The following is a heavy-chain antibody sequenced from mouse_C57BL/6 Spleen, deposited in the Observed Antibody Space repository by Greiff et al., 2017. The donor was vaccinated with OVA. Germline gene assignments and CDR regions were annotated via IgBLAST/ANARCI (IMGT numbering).Heavy chain of an antibody. CDR2: IDPSDSYT. CDR3: ARKGTAQATAWFAY. V-gene: IGHV1-50*01. Sequence: QVQLKQPGAELVKPGASVKLSCKASGYTFTSYWMQWVKQRPGQGLEWIGEIDPSDSYTNYNQKFKGKATLTVDTSSSTAYMQLSSLTSEDSAVYYCARKGTAQATAWFAYWGQGTLVTVSA. CDR1: GYTFTSYW. J-gene: IGHJ3*01. D-gene: IGHD3-2*02.